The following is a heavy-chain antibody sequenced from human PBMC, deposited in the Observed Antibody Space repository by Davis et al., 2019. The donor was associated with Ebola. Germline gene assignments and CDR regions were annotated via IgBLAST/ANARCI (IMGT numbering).Heavy chain of an antibody. J-gene: IGHJ4*02. CDR2: IKQDGSEK. CDR1: AFPFSSYW. Sequence: GESLKISCAASAFPFSSYWMSWVRQAPGKGLEWVANIKQDGSEKYYVDSVKGRFTISRDNAKNSLYLQMNSLRAEDTAVYYCAREIMATIIYWGQGTLVNVSS. CDR3: AREIMATIIY. D-gene: IGHD5-12*01. V-gene: IGHV3-7*01.